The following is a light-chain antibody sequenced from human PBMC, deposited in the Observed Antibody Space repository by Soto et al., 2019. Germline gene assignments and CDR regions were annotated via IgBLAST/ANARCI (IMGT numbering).Light chain of an antibody. CDR1: SSDVGGYNY. V-gene: IGLV2-14*01. CDR2: EVS. J-gene: IGLJ1*01. CDR3: NSYTSRTAYV. Sequence: QSALTQPASVSGSPGQSITISCTGTSSDVGGYNYVSWYQLHPGKAPKLIIYEVSNRPSRVSNRFSGSKSGNTASLTISGLQAEDKDDYYCNSYTSRTAYVFGTGTKSPS.